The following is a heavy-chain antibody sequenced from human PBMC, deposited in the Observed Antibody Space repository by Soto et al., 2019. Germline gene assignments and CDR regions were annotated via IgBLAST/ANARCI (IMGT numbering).Heavy chain of an antibody. CDR3: ASKDQALVWFGESPPFDY. CDR1: GGSFSGYD. V-gene: IGHV4-34*01. CDR2: INHSGST. D-gene: IGHD3-10*01. J-gene: IGHJ4*02. Sequence: PAETLSLTCAVYGGSFSGYDSSWIRQPPGKGLEWIGEINHSGSTNYNPSLKSRVTISVDTSKNQFSLKLSSVTAADTAVYYCASKDQALVWFGESPPFDYWGQGTLVTVSS.